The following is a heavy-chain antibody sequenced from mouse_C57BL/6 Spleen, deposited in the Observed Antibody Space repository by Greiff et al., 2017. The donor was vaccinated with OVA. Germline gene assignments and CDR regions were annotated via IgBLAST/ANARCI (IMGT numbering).Heavy chain of an antibody. CDR1: GFTFSDYY. CDR2: INYDGSST. D-gene: IGHD1-1*01. CDR3: AREEDYYYWYFDV. V-gene: IGHV5-16*01. Sequence: EVKLMESEGGLVQPGSSMKLSCTASGFTFSDYYMAWVRQVPEKGLEWVANINYDGSSTYYLDSLKSRFIISRDNAKNILYLQMSSLKSEDTATYYCAREEDYYYWYFDVWGTGTTVTVSS. J-gene: IGHJ1*03.